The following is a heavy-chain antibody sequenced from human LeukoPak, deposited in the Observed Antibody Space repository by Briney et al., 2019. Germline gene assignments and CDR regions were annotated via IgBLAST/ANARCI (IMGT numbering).Heavy chain of an antibody. J-gene: IGHJ4*02. D-gene: IGHD3-10*01. Sequence: PSETLSLTCAVYGGSFSGYYWSWIRQPPGKGLEWIGEINHSGSTNYNPSLKSRVTISIDTFKNQFSLKLSSVTAADTAVYYCARGRAYYYGSGSYFGYWGQGTLVTVSS. CDR3: ARGRAYYYGSGSYFGY. CDR2: INHSGST. V-gene: IGHV4-34*01. CDR1: GGSFSGYY.